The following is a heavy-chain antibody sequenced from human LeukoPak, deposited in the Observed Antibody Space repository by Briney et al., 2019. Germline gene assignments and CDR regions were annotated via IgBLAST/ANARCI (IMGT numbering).Heavy chain of an antibody. Sequence: GGSLRLSCAASGFTVSSNYMSWVRQAPGKGLEWVSVIYSGGSTYYADSVKGRFTISRDNSKNTLFLQMNSLRAEDTAVYYCASQRSLTIAAADYWGQGTLVTVSS. D-gene: IGHD4/OR15-4a*01. CDR3: ASQRSLTIAAADY. CDR2: IYSGGST. V-gene: IGHV3-66*04. J-gene: IGHJ4*02. CDR1: GFTVSSNY.